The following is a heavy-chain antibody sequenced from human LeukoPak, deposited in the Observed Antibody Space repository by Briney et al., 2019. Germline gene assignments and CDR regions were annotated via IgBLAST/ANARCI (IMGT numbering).Heavy chain of an antibody. CDR1: GGSLSGYY. CDR3: ARGLGDSGYDFLVY. CDR2: VNDSGNT. Sequence: PSETLSLTCAVYGGSLSGYYWNWIRQPPGKGLEWIGEVNDSGNTNDNPSLKSRVTLSVDTTKNQFSLKLSSVTAADSAIYYCARGLGDSGYDFLVYWGQGSLVTVSA. V-gene: IGHV4-34*01. J-gene: IGHJ4*02. D-gene: IGHD5-12*01.